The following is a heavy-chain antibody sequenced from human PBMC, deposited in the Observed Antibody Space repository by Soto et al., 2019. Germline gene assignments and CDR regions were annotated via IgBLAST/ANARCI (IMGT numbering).Heavy chain of an antibody. Sequence: QVQLVESGGGVVQPGRSLRLSCAAPGFTFSSYAMHWVRQAPGKGLEWVAVISYDGSNKYYADSVKGRFTISRDNSKNTLYLQMNSLRAEDTAVYYCARDQRLDYWGQGTLVTVSS. CDR2: ISYDGSNK. CDR3: ARDQRLDY. CDR1: GFTFSSYA. V-gene: IGHV3-30-3*01. J-gene: IGHJ4*02. D-gene: IGHD1-1*01.